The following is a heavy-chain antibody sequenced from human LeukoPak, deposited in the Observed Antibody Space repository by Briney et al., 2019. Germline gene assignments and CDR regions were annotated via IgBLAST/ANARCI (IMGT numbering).Heavy chain of an antibody. J-gene: IGHJ6*02. CDR3: ARDHRNYYYGMDV. CDR1: GFTFSSYA. CDR2: ISYDRSNK. V-gene: IGHV3-30*04. Sequence: GRSLRLSCAASGFTFSSYAMHWVRQAPGKGLEWVAVISYDRSNKYYADSVKGRFTISRDNSKNTLYLQMNSLRAEDTAVYYCARDHRNYYYGMDVWGQGTTVTVSS.